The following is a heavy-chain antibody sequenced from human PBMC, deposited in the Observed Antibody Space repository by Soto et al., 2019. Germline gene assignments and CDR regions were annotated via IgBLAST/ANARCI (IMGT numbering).Heavy chain of an antibody. CDR2: IFSSGTT. V-gene: IGHV4-4*07. CDR3: ARGPRGQLSGMDV. CDR1: DGSINSYY. J-gene: IGHJ6*02. D-gene: IGHD6-13*01. Sequence: QVQLQESGPGLVKPSETLSLTCTVTDGSINSYYWSWVRQPAGKGLEWIGRIFSSGTTDYNPSLKRRVTVSIDTSKNQLSLRLRSVTAADTAVYYCARGPRGQLSGMDVWGQGTTVTVSS.